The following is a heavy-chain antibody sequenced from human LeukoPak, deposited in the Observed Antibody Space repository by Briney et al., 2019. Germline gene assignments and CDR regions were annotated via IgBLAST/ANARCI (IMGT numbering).Heavy chain of an antibody. V-gene: IGHV4-38-2*01. CDR2: IYHSGST. CDR3: ARGLGNRITMIVVVKSGAFDI. CDR1: DYSISSGYY. J-gene: IGHJ3*02. Sequence: SETLSLTCAVSDYSISSGYYWGWIRQPPGKGLEWIGSIYHSGSTNYNPSLKSRVTISVDTSKNQFSLKLSSVTAADTAVYYCARGLGNRITMIVVVKSGAFDIWGQGTMVTVSS. D-gene: IGHD3-22*01.